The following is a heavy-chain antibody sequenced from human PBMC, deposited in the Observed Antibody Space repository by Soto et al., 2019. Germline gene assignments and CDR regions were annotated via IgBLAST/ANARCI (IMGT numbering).Heavy chain of an antibody. CDR3: ARHARHLEWLQPVAY. Sequence: QVQLVQSGAEVKEPGSSVKVSCTASGGTVSNYPISWVRQAPGQGLEWMGGIIPMFGTPNYALKFQGRVTITADESTSTAYMELSSLRYDDTAVYYCARHARHLEWLQPVAYWGQGALVTVSS. CDR2: IIPMFGTP. J-gene: IGHJ4*02. CDR1: GGTVSNYP. V-gene: IGHV1-69*01. D-gene: IGHD3-3*01.